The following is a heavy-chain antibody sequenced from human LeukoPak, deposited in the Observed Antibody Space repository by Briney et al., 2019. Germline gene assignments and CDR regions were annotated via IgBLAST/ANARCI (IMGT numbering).Heavy chain of an antibody. V-gene: IGHV4-34*01. CDR1: GGSFSGYY. D-gene: IGHD3-22*01. CDR2: INHSGST. CDR3: ARGHDYYYDSSGYYFGSRFDP. Sequence: SETLSLTCAVYGGSFSGYYWSWLRQPPGKGLEWIGEINHSGSTNYHPSHKSRVTISVDTSKNQFSLKLSSVTAADTAVYYCARGHDYYYDSSGYYFGSRFDPWGQGTLVTVSS. J-gene: IGHJ5*02.